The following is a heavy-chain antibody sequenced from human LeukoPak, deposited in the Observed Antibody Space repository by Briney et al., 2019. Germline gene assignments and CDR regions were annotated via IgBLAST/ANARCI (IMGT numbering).Heavy chain of an antibody. Sequence: SETLSLTCTVSGGSISSYYWSWIRQPAGKGLEWIGYIYYSGSTNYNPSLKSRVTISVDTSKNQFSLKLSSVTAADTAVYYCARSWGSAPSNFDYWGQGTLVTVSS. J-gene: IGHJ4*02. CDR2: IYYSGST. CDR3: ARSWGSAPSNFDY. D-gene: IGHD7-27*01. V-gene: IGHV4-59*01. CDR1: GGSISSYY.